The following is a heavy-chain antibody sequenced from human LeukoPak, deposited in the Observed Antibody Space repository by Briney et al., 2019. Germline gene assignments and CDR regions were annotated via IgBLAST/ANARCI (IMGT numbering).Heavy chain of an antibody. CDR3: ARGPQDYGGNWATDDY. CDR2: MSPNSGNT. CDR1: GYTFTSYD. Sequence: ASVKASCKASGYTFTSYDINWVRQAAGQGLEWMGWMSPNSGNTGYAQKFQGRVTMTRNTSISTAYMELSSLRSEDTAVYYCARGPQDYGGNWATDDYWGQGTLVTVSS. D-gene: IGHD4-23*01. V-gene: IGHV1-8*01. J-gene: IGHJ4*02.